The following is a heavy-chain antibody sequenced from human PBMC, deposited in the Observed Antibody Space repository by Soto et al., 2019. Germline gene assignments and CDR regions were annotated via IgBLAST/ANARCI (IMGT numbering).Heavy chain of an antibody. D-gene: IGHD1-26*01. V-gene: IGHV3-23*01. CDR1: GFTFSNYA. CDR3: AKVPVGATGRFDY. J-gene: IGHJ4*02. CDR2: ISGSGGST. Sequence: PGGSLRLCCAGSGFTFSNYAMSWVRQAPGKGLAWVSAISGSGGSTYYADSVKGRFTISRDNSKNTLYLQMNSLRAEDTALYYCAKVPVGATGRFDYWGQGTLVTVSS.